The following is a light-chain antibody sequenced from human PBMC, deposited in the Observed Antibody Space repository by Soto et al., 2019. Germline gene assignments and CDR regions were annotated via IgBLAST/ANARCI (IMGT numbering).Light chain of an antibody. CDR3: QSYASSLSGSGV. Sequence: QSALTQPPSVSGAPGQRVTISCIGSSSNIGAGYDVHWYQQLPGTAPKLLIYGNSNRPSGVPDRFSGSKSGTSASLAITGLQAEDEADYYCQSYASSLSGSGVFGGGTKLTVL. V-gene: IGLV1-40*01. J-gene: IGLJ2*01. CDR1: SSNIGAGYD. CDR2: GNS.